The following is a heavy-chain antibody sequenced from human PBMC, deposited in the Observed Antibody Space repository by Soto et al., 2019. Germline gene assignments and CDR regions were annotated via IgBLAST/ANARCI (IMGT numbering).Heavy chain of an antibody. J-gene: IGHJ6*02. V-gene: IGHV1-69*13. CDR1: GGTFSSYD. D-gene: IGHD3-9*01. Sequence: GASVKVSCKASGGTFSSYDISWVRQAPGQGLEWMGGIIPIFGTANYAQKFQGRVTITADESTSTAYMELSSLRSEDTAVYYCARAHYDILTYYYGMDVWGQGTTVTVSS. CDR3: ARAHYDILTYYYGMDV. CDR2: IIPIFGTA.